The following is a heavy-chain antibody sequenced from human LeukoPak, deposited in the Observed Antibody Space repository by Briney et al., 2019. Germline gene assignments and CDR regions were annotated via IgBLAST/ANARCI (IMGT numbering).Heavy chain of an antibody. D-gene: IGHD4-17*01. CDR1: GGSISSGGYS. CDR2: IYHSGST. J-gene: IGHJ4*02. CDR3: ARGDYGHDY. Sequence: SQTLSLTCAVSGGSISSGGYSWSWIRQPPGKGLEWIGYIYHSGSTYYNPSLKSRVTISVDTSKNQFSLKLSSVTAADTAVYYCARGDYGHDYWGQGTLVTVSS. V-gene: IGHV4-30-2*01.